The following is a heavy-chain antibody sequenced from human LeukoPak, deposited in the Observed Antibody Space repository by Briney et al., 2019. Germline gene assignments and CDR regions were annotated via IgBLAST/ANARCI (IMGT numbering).Heavy chain of an antibody. CDR1: GGTFSSYA. D-gene: IGHD2-21*01. CDR3: ARDSSEFRSLIPH. J-gene: IGHJ1*01. Sequence: SVKVSCQASGGTFSSYAISWVRQAPGQGLEWMGGITPMFGTAKYAQKFQGRVTITADESTSTAYMELSSLRSEDTAVYYCARDSSEFRSLIPHWGQGTLVTVSS. CDR2: ITPMFGTA. V-gene: IGHV1-69*01.